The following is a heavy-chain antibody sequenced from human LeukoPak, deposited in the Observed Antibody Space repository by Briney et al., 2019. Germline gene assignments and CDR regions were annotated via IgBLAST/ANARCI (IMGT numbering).Heavy chain of an antibody. CDR3: ARDFHRYCSSTSCPFDY. CDR2: ISSSSSTI. D-gene: IGHD2-2*01. Sequence: PGGSLRLSCAASGFTFSSYAMSWVRQAPGKGLEWVSYISSSSSTIYYADSVKGRFTISRDNAKNSLYLQMNSLRAEDTAVYYCARDFHRYCSSTSCPFDYWGQGTLVTVSS. J-gene: IGHJ4*02. CDR1: GFTFSSYA. V-gene: IGHV3-48*01.